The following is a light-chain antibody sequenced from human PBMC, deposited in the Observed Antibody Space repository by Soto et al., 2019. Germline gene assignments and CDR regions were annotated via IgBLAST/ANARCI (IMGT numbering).Light chain of an antibody. V-gene: IGLV4-69*01. CDR3: QTWVTGIHI. J-gene: IGLJ2*01. CDR1: SGHSNYA. CDR2: LNSDGSH. Sequence: QPVLTQSPSASASLGASVKLTCTLSSGHSNYAIAWHQQQPEKGPRFLMKLNSDGSHSKGDGIPDRFSGSSSGADRYLTISTLQSEDEADYYCQTWVTGIHIFGGGTKVTVL.